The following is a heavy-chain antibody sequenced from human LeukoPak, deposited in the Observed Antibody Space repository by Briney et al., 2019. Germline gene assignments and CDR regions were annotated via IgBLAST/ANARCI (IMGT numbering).Heavy chain of an antibody. CDR1: GGSVSSGNW. Sequence: SVTLSLTCAVSGGSVSSGNWWNWVRQPPGKGLEWIGEIYHNGTTNYNPSLKSRVTISGDTSKNQFSLNLSSVTAADTAVYYCARGYSSGHFFDYWGQGTLVTVSS. D-gene: IGHD6-19*01. CDR3: ARGYSSGHFFDY. CDR2: IYHNGTT. V-gene: IGHV4-4*02. J-gene: IGHJ4*02.